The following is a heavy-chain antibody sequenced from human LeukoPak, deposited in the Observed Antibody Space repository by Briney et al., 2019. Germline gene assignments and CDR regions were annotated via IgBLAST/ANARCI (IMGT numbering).Heavy chain of an antibody. V-gene: IGHV4-59*08. J-gene: IGHJ4*02. Sequence: SETLSLTCTVSGGSISSHYWSWIRQPPGKGLECIGYIYYSGSTNYNPSLKSRVTTSVDTSKNQFSLKVSSVTAADTAVYYCARIYDSSDYSTYYFDYWGQGTLVTVSS. CDR3: ARIYDSSDYSTYYFDY. D-gene: IGHD3-22*01. CDR2: IYYSGST. CDR1: GGSISSHY.